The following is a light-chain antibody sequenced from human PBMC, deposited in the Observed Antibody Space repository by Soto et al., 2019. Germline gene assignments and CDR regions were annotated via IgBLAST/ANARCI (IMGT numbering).Light chain of an antibody. V-gene: IGKV3-11*01. CDR1: QSVSYH. CDR2: DAS. CDR3: QQRSNWPIT. Sequence: VLVQSPGIISLSPGLQATLTCRASQSVSYHLAWYQQKPGQAPRLLIYDASNRATGIPARFSGSGSGTDFTLTISSLEPEDFAVYYCQQRSNWPITLGQGKRLEIK. J-gene: IGKJ5*01.